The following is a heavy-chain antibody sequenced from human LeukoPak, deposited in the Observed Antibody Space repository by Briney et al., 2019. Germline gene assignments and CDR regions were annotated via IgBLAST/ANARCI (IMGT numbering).Heavy chain of an antibody. V-gene: IGHV4-34*01. D-gene: IGHD2-2*02. CDR3: ARGRGCSSTSCYTGFDP. Sequence: SETLSLTCAVYGGSFSGYYWSWIRQPPGKGLEWIGEINHSGSTNYNPSLESRVTISVDTSKNQFSLKLSSVTAADTAVYYCARGRGCSSTSCYTGFDPWGQGTLVTVSS. CDR2: INHSGST. J-gene: IGHJ5*02. CDR1: GGSFSGYY.